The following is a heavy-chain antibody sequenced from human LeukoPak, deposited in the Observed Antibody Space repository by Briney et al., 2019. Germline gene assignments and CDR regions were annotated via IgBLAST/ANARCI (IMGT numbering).Heavy chain of an antibody. CDR3: AKXEDFWSGYLWD. CDR2: ISYDGSNK. V-gene: IGHV3-30*18. Sequence: GGSLRLSCAASGFTFSSYGMHWVRQAPGKGLEWVAAISYDGSNKYYADSVKGRFTISRDNSKNTLYLQMNSLRAEDTAVYYCAKXEDFWSGYLWDWGQGTLVTVSS. CDR1: GFTFSSYG. D-gene: IGHD3-3*01. J-gene: IGHJ4*02.